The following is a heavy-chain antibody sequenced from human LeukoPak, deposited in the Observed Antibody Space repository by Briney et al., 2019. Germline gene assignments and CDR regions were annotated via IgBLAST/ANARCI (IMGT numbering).Heavy chain of an antibody. Sequence: PSETLSLTCAVYGGSFSGYYWSWIRQPPGKGLEWIGEINHSGSTNYNPSLKSRVTISVDTSKNQFSLKLSSVTAADTAVYYCVRSAVYCSGGSCYLAYYFDYWGQGTLVTVSS. V-gene: IGHV4-34*01. CDR3: VRSAVYCSGGSCYLAYYFDY. J-gene: IGHJ4*02. CDR1: GGSFSGYY. D-gene: IGHD2-15*01. CDR2: INHSGST.